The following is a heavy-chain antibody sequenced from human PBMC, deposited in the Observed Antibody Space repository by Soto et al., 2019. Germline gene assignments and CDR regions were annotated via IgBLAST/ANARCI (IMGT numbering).Heavy chain of an antibody. Sequence: QVQLVQSGAEVKKPGASVKVSCKASGYTFTSYDINWVRQATGQGLEWMGRMNPNSGNTGYAQKFQGRVTMTRNTSISTAYMELSSLRSEDTAVYYCARYLYYYDSSGARYAWFDPWGQGTLVTVSS. V-gene: IGHV1-8*01. CDR2: MNPNSGNT. CDR3: ARYLYYYDSSGARYAWFDP. CDR1: GYTFTSYD. J-gene: IGHJ5*02. D-gene: IGHD3-22*01.